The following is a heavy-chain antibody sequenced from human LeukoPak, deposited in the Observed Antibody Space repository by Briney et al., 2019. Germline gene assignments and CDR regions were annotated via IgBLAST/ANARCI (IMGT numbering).Heavy chain of an antibody. CDR1: GFTFDDYA. V-gene: IGHV3-9*01. CDR3: AKDYDILTGPHPRSGMDV. J-gene: IGHJ6*02. Sequence: GGSLRLSCAASGFTFDDYAMHWVRQAPGKGLGWVSGISWNSGSIGYADSVKGRFTISRDNAKNSLYLQMSSLRAEDTALYYCAKDYDILTGPHPRSGMDVWGQGTTVTVSS. D-gene: IGHD3-9*01. CDR2: ISWNSGSI.